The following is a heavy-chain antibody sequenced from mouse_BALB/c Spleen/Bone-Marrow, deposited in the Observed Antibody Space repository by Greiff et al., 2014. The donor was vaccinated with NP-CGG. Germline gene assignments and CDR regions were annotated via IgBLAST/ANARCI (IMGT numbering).Heavy chain of an antibody. CDR3: ARWGGDFEGYAMCY. CDR1: GYTFSSYW. D-gene: IGHD1-1*02. J-gene: IGHJ4*01. Sequence: QVQLQQSGAELMKPGASVKISCKATGYTFSSYWIEWVKQRPGHGLEWIGEVLPGSGSTNYNEKFKGKATFTADTSSNTAYMHLSSLTDEGSVVYYCARWGGDFEGYAMCYWGQGTSVT. V-gene: IGHV1-9*01. CDR2: VLPGSGST.